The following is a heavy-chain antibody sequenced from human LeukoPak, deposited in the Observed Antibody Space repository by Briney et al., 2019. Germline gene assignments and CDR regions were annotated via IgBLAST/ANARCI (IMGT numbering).Heavy chain of an antibody. CDR1: AFTFSSYG. J-gene: IGHJ4*02. CDR2: IWYDGSNK. V-gene: IGHV3-33*01. Sequence: RGSLRPSCAASAFTFSSYGMHWVRQAPGKGLEWVAVIWYDGSNKNYTDSVKGRFTISRDTSKNALYLQMNRLRAEATAVYYCARSGIAAAGTSNYKFYFDYWGQGTLVTVSS. CDR3: ARSGIAAAGTSNYKFYFDY. D-gene: IGHD6-13*01.